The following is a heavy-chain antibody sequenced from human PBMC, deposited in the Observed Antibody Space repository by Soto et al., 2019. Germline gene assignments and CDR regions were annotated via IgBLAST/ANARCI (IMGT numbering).Heavy chain of an antibody. Sequence: PGGSLRLSCADSGFTFSRSGMQWVRQAPGKRVEWVSLKWNEATRKVYGDSVKGRFTTSRDNSKTTRDLQMNSLRAEDTAVYYCARDDDFEANASDYWGPGTLLTVSS. CDR2: KWNEATRK. CDR1: GFTFSRSG. J-gene: IGHJ4*02. V-gene: IGHV3-33*01. CDR3: ARDDDFEANASDY. D-gene: IGHD2-21*02.